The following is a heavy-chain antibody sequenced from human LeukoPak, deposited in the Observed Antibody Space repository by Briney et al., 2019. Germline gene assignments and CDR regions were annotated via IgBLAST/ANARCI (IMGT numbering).Heavy chain of an antibody. CDR1: GISLSNYA. CDR3: AKRGVVIRGILVIGYHQEAYHYDF. D-gene: IGHD3-10*01. J-gene: IGHJ4*02. Sequence: GGSLRLSCVVSGISLSNYAMTWVRQAPGKGLEWVSYISERGGSTTYADSVKGRFTISRDTSLNTLYLQMNNLRAEDTAVYFCAKRGVVIRGILVIGYHQEAYHYDFWGQGVLVTVPS. V-gene: IGHV3-23*01. CDR2: ISERGGST.